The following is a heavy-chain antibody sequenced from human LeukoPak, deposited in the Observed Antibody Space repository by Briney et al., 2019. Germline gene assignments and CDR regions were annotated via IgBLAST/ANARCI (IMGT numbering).Heavy chain of an antibody. CDR2: IYSAGPT. V-gene: IGHV3-53*01. Sequence: GGSLRLSCAASGSTVSNNYMTWVRQAPGKGLEWLSIIYSAGPTDYADSVKGRFAISRDNSKNTVYLQMNSLTAEDTAVYYCGRVSVAGWQPIDYWGQGTLVTVSS. J-gene: IGHJ4*02. D-gene: IGHD6-19*01. CDR3: GRVSVAGWQPIDY. CDR1: GSTVSNNY.